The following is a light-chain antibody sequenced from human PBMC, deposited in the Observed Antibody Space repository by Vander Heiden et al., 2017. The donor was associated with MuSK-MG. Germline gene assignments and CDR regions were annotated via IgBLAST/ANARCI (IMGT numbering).Light chain of an antibody. CDR1: QRIGTY. CDR2: SAS. J-gene: IGKJ3*01. V-gene: IGKV1-39*01. CDR3: QQSYSTPFA. Sequence: DFQFTYSPSSLSATVGDRVTVTCRTSQRIGTYLNCYQQKPGKAPKLLIYSASSLQSGVPSRFSGSGSGTDFTLTISSLQPEDFATYYCQQSYSTPFAFGHGTKVDIE.